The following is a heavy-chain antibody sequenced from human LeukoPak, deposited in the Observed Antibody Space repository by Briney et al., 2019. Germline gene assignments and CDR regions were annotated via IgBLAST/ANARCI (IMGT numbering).Heavy chain of an antibody. CDR2: ISGSGGST. J-gene: IGHJ5*02. D-gene: IGHD6-19*01. CDR1: GFTFSSYA. CDR3: AKDLKSSGRRANWFDP. V-gene: IGHV3-23*01. Sequence: PGGSLRLSCAASGFTFSSYAMSWVRQAPGKGLEWVSAISGSGGSTYYADSVKGRFTISRDNSKNTLYLQMNSLRAEDTAVYYCAKDLKSSGRRANWFDPWGQGTLVPSPQ.